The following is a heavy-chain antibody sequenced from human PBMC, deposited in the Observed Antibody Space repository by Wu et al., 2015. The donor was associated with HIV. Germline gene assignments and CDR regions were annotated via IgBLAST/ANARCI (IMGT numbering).Heavy chain of an antibody. D-gene: IGHD2-15*01. Sequence: QVHLVQSGAEVKKSGSSVKVSCKASESTFTSYGISWVRQAPGQGLEWMGWISAYNGNTNYAQKLQGRVTMTTDTSTSTAYMELRSLRSDDTAVYYCAKRSTPPTHYRPTPSMSFDIVGTKGQVVTVSS. CDR2: ISAYNGNT. CDR3: AKRSTPPTHYRPTPSMSFDI. J-gene: IGHJ3*02. V-gene: IGHV1-18*01. CDR1: ESTFTSYG.